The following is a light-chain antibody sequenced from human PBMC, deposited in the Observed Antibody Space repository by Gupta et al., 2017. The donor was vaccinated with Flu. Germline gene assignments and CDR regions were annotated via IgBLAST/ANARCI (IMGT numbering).Light chain of an antibody. CDR2: SNN. CDR3: AAWDDSLNGLV. V-gene: IGLV1-44*01. Sequence: QSVLTQPPSASGTPGQRGTISCSGSSSNIGSNTVNWYQQLPGTAPKLLIYSNNQRPSGVPDRFSGSKSGTSASLAISGLQSEDEADYYCAAWDDSLNGLVFGGGPKLTVL. J-gene: IGLJ3*02. CDR1: SSNIGSNT.